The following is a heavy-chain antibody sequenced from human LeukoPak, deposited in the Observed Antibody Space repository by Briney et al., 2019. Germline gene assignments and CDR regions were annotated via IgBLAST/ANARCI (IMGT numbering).Heavy chain of an antibody. CDR1: GDSISSYY. CDR3: ARYIGPYYFDY. J-gene: IGHJ4*02. Sequence: SETLSLTCTFSGDSISSYYWSWIWQPPGKGLEWLGYIYYIGSTNYNPSLKSQVTISVDTSKNQFSLKLSSVTAADTAVYYCARYIGPYYFDYWGQGTLVTVSS. V-gene: IGHV4-59*01. CDR2: IYYIGST.